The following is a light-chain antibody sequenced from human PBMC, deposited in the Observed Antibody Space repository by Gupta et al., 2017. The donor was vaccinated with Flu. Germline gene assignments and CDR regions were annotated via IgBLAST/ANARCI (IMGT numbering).Light chain of an antibody. CDR2: AAS. J-gene: IGKJ2*01. V-gene: IGKV1-39*01. CDR3: QQSDTTPWM. Sequence: DIHMTPSPSYRSASVVDRVTITCRASQSISRYLNWYQQKPGKAPKLLIYAASRLQSGVPSRFSGRGYGTYFTLTISRRQPEDFANYYCQQSDTTPWMFGQGTKLEIK. CDR1: QSISRY.